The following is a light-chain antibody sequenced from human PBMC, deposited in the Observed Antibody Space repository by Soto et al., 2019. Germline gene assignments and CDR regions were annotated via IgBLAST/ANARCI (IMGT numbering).Light chain of an antibody. Sequence: QSVLTQPPSVSAAPGQKVTISCSGSSSNIGNNYVSWYQQLPGTAPKLLIYDNNKRPSGIPDRFSGSKSGTSATLGITGHQTGDEADYYCGTWDSSLSAYVFGTGTKLIVL. V-gene: IGLV1-51*01. CDR1: SSNIGNNY. J-gene: IGLJ1*01. CDR3: GTWDSSLSAYV. CDR2: DNN.